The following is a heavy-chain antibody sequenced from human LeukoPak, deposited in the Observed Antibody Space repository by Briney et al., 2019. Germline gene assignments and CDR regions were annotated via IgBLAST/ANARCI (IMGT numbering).Heavy chain of an antibody. Sequence: GGSLRLSCAASGFTFSNYGIHWVRQAPGKGLEWVAVISYDGDNKYYADSVKGRFTISRDNSKNTLFLQMNSLRAEDTAVYYCAKGVDYCSGGSCPADYWGPGTLVTVSS. CDR2: ISYDGDNK. CDR3: AKGVDYCSGGSCPADY. J-gene: IGHJ4*02. D-gene: IGHD2-15*01. V-gene: IGHV3-30*18. CDR1: GFTFSNYG.